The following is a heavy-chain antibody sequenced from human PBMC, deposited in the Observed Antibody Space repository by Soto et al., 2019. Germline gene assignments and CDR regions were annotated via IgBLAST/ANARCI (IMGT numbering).Heavy chain of an antibody. CDR1: GLTISGKKY. D-gene: IGHD1-1*01. CDR3: ATWHEREHPFDV. CDR2: LYDVDGS. Sequence: DVQLVESGGGLIQPGESLRLSCAAFGLTISGKKYVAWVRQAPGKGLEWVSALYDVDGSFYADSVTGRFTTSSDSSKTTVYLQMNDLSPDDTAVYYCATWHEREHPFDVWGQGTPVTISS. V-gene: IGHV3-53*01. J-gene: IGHJ3*01.